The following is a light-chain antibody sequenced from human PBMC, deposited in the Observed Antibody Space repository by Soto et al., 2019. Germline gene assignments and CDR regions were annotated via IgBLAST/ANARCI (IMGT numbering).Light chain of an antibody. CDR2: RSS. V-gene: IGKV3-20*01. CDR3: QQYGTKVS. CDR1: QSLSSSY. J-gene: IGKJ3*01. Sequence: EIVLAQSTATLSLSRGERATLSCRASQSLSSSYLAWYQQKAGQPPRLLMFRSSDRAAGVPDRFSGSASGTEFTLTISSLEPEDFAVYYCQQYGTKVSFGPGTKVDIK.